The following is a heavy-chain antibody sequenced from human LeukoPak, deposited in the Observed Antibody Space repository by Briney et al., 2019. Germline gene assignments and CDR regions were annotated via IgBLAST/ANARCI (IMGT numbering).Heavy chain of an antibody. V-gene: IGHV4-4*07. CDR1: GGSISSYY. CDR3: ARFEWELWAFDI. J-gene: IGHJ3*02. D-gene: IGHD1-26*01. CDR2: IYTSGST. Sequence: SETLSLTCTVSGGSISSYYWSWIRQPAGKGLEWIGRIYTSGSTNHNPSLKSRVTMSVDTSKNQFSLKLSSVTAADTAVYYCARFEWELWAFDIWGQGTMVTVSS.